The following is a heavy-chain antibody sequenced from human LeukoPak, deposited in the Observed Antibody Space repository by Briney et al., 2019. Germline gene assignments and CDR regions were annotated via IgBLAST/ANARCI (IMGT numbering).Heavy chain of an antibody. J-gene: IGHJ4*02. CDR1: GYTFTGYY. CDR2: INPNSGGT. D-gene: IGHD1-26*01. V-gene: IGHV1-2*06. CDR3: ARVGGSYLVGRLFDY. Sequence: ASVKVSCKASGYTFTGYYMHWVRQAPGQGLEWMGRINPNSGGTNYAQKFQGRVTMTRDTSISTAYMELSRLRSDDTAVYYCARVGGSYLVGRLFDYWGQGTLVTVSS.